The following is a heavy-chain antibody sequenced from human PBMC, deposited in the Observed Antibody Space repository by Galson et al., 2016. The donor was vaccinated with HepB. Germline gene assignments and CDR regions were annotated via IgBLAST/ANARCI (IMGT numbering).Heavy chain of an antibody. J-gene: IGHJ5*02. CDR1: GFSLSANGVG. CDR2: LYWDDDK. V-gene: IGHV2-5*02. Sequence: PALVKPTQTLTLTCTFSGFSLSANGVGVGWIRQPPGKALEWLALLYWDDDKRYRTSLTSRLTITKDSSKNQVVLTMTNMDPVDTATYFCVRRVAGEDGYPNTWFDPWGQGTLVIVST. D-gene: IGHD5-24*01. CDR3: VRRVAGEDGYPNTWFDP.